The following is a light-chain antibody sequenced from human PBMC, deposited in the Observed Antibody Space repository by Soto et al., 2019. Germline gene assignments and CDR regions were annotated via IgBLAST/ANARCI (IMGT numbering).Light chain of an antibody. V-gene: IGKV3-20*01. CDR1: ESISRDY. CDR2: GAS. Sequence: EIVLTQSPGTLSLSPGHRATLSCRASESISRDYLAWYQQRLGQAPRLLIYGASSGATGIPDRFSGSGSGTDFTLTISRLEPEDFAIYYCQQYGGVPYTFGQGTKLEIK. CDR3: QQYGGVPYT. J-gene: IGKJ2*01.